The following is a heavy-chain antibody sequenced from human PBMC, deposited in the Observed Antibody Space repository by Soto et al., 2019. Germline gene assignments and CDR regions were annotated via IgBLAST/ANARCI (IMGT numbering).Heavy chain of an antibody. CDR3: ATMDSSSLNFDY. CDR1: GYTFTSYA. CDR2: INAGNGNT. Sequence: GASVKVSCKASGYTFTSYAMHWVRQAPGQRLEWMGWINAGNGNTKYSQKFQGRVTITRDTSASTAYMELSSLRSEDTAVYYCATMDSSSLNFDYWGQGTLVTVSS. V-gene: IGHV1-3*01. D-gene: IGHD6-6*01. J-gene: IGHJ4*02.